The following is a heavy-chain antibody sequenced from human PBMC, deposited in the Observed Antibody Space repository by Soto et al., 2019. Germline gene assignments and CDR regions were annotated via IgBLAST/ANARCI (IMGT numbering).Heavy chain of an antibody. V-gene: IGHV3-23*01. D-gene: IGHD3-3*01. CDR3: AKKVTIYAVDPADY. CDR2: MSGSGDDA. J-gene: IGHJ4*02. CDR1: GFTFSNYG. Sequence: PGWSLRLSCAASGFTFSNYGMSWVRQAPGKGLEWVSVMSGSGDDAYYADSVKGRFTISRDNSKNMLYLQMNSLRAEDTAVYFCAKKVTIYAVDPADYWGQGTQVTVSS.